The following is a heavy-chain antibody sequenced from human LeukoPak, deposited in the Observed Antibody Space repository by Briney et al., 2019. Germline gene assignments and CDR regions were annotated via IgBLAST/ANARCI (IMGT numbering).Heavy chain of an antibody. D-gene: IGHD4-11*01. CDR1: GGSISSSSYY. CDR2: IYTSGST. CDR3: AMITVTTGPYYYYYYYMDV. J-gene: IGHJ6*03. V-gene: IGHV4-61*02. Sequence: SETLSLTCTVSGGSISSSSYYWGWIRQPPGKGVEWIGRIYTSGSTNYNPSLKSRVTISVDTSKNQFSLKLSSVTAADTAVYYCAMITVTTGPYYYYYYYMDVWGKGTTVTVSS.